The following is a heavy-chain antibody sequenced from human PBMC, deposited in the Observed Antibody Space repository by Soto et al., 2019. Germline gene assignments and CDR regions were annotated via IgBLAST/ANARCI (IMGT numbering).Heavy chain of an antibody. CDR3: ARAHLELYRFDL. V-gene: IGHV4-31*03. D-gene: IGHD1-7*01. J-gene: IGHJ4*02. CDR2: VYYTGST. CDR1: GGSITRSGDY. Sequence: QVQLQESGPGLVKPSQTLSLTCSVSGGSITRSGDYWSWILQVPGKGLEWIGYVYYTGSTYYTPSLERRVSISVDTSKTHFSLRVISVTAADAAVYFCARAHLELYRFDLWGKGTLVTVSS.